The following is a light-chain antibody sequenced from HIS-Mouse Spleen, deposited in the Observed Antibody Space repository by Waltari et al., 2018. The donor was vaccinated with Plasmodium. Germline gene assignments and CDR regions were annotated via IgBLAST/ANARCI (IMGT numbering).Light chain of an antibody. CDR2: EGS. J-gene: IGLJ3*02. CDR3: CSYAGSSTFV. Sequence: QSALTQPASVSGSPGQSITISCTGTSSDVGSYNLVSWYQQHPGKAPKLMIYEGSKRPSGGSNRFSGSKSGNTASLTISGLQAEDDADYYCCSYAGSSTFVFGGGTKLTVL. CDR1: SSDVGSYNL. V-gene: IGLV2-23*03.